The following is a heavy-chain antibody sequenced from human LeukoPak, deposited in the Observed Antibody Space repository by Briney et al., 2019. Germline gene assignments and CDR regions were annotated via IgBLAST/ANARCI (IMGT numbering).Heavy chain of an antibody. CDR3: LITEYSSGGQTDYYTDV. D-gene: IGHD3-10*01. CDR2: IYSGGST. Sequence: GGSLRLSCAASRFPVRSNYMSWVRQAPGKGLEWVSVIYSGGSTYYADSVKGRFTISRDNSKNTLYLQMNSLRAEDTAVYYCLITEYSSGGQTDYYTDVWGKGTTVTISS. CDR1: RFPVRSNY. J-gene: IGHJ6*03. V-gene: IGHV3-53*01.